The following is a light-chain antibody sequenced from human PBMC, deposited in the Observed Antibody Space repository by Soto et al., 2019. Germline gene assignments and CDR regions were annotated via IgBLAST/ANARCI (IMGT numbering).Light chain of an antibody. J-gene: IGLJ2*01. Sequence: QSVLTQPPSESGSPGQSVTISCTGTSSDVGGYKYVSWYQQHPGKAPKLMIFEVHKRPSGVPDRFSGSKSGNTASLTVSGLQAEDEADYYCSSYGGTNNLLFGGGTKVTVL. CDR3: SSYGGTNNLL. CDR2: EVH. V-gene: IGLV2-8*01. CDR1: SSDVGGYKY.